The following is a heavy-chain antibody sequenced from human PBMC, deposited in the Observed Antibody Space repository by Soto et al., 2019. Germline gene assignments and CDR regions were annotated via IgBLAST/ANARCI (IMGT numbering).Heavy chain of an antibody. CDR2: ISYDGSNK. CDR1: GFTFSSYG. V-gene: IGHV3-30*18. Sequence: GGSLRLSCAASGFTFSSYGMHWVRQAPGKGLEWVAVISYDGSNKYYADSVKGRFTISRDNSKNTLYLQMNSLRAEDTAVYYCAKKPRENYYDSSGYYRNDACDIWGQGTMVTVSS. CDR3: AKKPRENYYDSSGYYRNDACDI. D-gene: IGHD3-22*01. J-gene: IGHJ3*02.